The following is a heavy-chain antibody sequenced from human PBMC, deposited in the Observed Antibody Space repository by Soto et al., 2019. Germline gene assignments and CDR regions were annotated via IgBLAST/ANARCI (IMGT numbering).Heavy chain of an antibody. V-gene: IGHV1-58*01. CDR3: AAIYSSGFSIDYYGMDV. D-gene: IGHD6-19*01. J-gene: IGHJ6*02. Sequence: SVKVSCKASGFTFTSSAVQWVRQARGQRLEWIGWIVVGSGNTNYAQKFQERVTITRDMSTSTAYMELSSLRSEDTAVYYCAAIYSSGFSIDYYGMDVWGQGTTVTVSS. CDR2: IVVGSGNT. CDR1: GFTFTSSA.